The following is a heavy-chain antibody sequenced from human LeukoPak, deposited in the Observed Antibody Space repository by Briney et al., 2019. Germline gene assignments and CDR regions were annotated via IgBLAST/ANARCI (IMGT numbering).Heavy chain of an antibody. CDR3: ARRMATRPYYFDS. CDR2: IYATQIT. J-gene: IGHJ4*02. CDR1: GGSVSSGDFY. V-gene: IGHV4-61*02. Sequence: PSETLSLTCTVSGGSVSSGDFYWTWIRQPAGKGLEWIGRIYATQITNYNPSLTSRVTISVDTSKNQLSLKLNSVTAADTAVYYCARRMATRPYYFDSWGQGTLVTVSS. D-gene: IGHD5-24*01.